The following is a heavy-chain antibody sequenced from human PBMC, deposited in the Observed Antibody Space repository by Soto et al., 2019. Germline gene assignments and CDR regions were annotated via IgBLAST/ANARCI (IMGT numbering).Heavy chain of an antibody. CDR3: ARDPEGINDFDY. V-gene: IGHV3-48*04. Sequence: EVQLVESGGGLVQPGGSLRLSCAASGFTFSNYGMNWARQAPGRGLEWVTHINAPGETKSYSDSVKGRFTVSRDDAKNSLYPQMSSLRADDTAIYYCARDPEGINDFDYWGEGTLVTVSS. CDR2: INAPGETK. CDR1: GFTFSNYG. D-gene: IGHD2-21*01. J-gene: IGHJ4*02.